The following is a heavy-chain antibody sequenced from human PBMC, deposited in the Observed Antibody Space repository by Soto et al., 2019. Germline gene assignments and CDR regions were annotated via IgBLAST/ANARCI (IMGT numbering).Heavy chain of an antibody. CDR3: ARHKGDYVLDV. CDR2: IWPGDSEP. J-gene: IGHJ6*02. Sequence: GESLKISCQVSGFSFTSDWIAWVRQMPGKGLEWMGIIWPGDSEPRYSPSFQGQVTISADKSISTAYLQWSSLKASDTAIYYCARHKGDYVLDVWGQGTSLTVSS. V-gene: IGHV5-51*01. CDR1: GFSFTSDW. D-gene: IGHD3-10*01.